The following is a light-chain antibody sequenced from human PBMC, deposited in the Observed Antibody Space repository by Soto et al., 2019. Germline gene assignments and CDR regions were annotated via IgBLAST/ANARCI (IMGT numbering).Light chain of an antibody. V-gene: IGKV1-39*01. CDR1: QSIYSS. Sequence: DIQMTQSPSSLSASVGDRVTITCRASQSIYSSLNWYHQKPGKAPKLLIYAASNLQSGVPSRFSGSGSGTDFTLSISSLQPEDFATYYCQQSYSAPYAFVQETKLEI. CDR2: AAS. CDR3: QQSYSAPYA. J-gene: IGKJ2*01.